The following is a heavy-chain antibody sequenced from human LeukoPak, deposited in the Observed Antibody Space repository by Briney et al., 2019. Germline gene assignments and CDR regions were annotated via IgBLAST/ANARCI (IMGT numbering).Heavy chain of an antibody. CDR3: AKVKWKLIGFFDY. CDR2: LTGDGNT. CDR1: GFTFTSYA. D-gene: IGHD1-20*01. J-gene: IGHJ4*02. V-gene: IGHV3-23*01. Sequence: PGGSLRLSCAASGFTFTSYAMSWVRQAPGKGLEWVSVLTGDGNTYYADSVKGRFNNSRDDSKNTLFLQMNSLRAEDTAVYFCAKVKWKLIGFFDYWGQGTLVTVSS.